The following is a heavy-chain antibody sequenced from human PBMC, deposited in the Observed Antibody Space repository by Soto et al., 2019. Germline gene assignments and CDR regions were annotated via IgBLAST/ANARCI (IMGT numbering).Heavy chain of an antibody. CDR3: ARVPGS. CDR2: IYYSGST. V-gene: IGHV4-61*08. CDR1: GGSISSGGYS. Sequence: SETLSLTCAVSGGSISSGGYSWSWIRQPPGKGLEWIGYIYYSGSTNYNPSLKSRVTISVDTSKNQFSLKLSSVTASDTAVYYCARVPGSWGQGTLVTVSS. J-gene: IGHJ5*02.